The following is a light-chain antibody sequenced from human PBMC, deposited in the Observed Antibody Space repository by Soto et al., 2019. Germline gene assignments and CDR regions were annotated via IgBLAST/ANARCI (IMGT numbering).Light chain of an antibody. CDR3: QQYGGSPLYT. CDR1: QSVSSSD. V-gene: IGKV3-20*01. J-gene: IGKJ2*01. Sequence: IGLTQSPGTLSLSPGDRATLSCRASQSVSSSDLAWYQQKPGQAPRLLIYGASTRATGIPDRFSGSGSGTDFTLTISRLEPEDFAVYYCQQYGGSPLYTFGQGTKVDIK. CDR2: GAS.